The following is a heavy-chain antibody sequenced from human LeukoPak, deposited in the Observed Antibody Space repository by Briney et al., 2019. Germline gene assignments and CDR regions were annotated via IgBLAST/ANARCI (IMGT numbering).Heavy chain of an antibody. D-gene: IGHD2-15*01. V-gene: IGHV3-11*01. J-gene: IGHJ3*02. Sequence: GGSLRLSCAASGFTFSDYYMSWISQAPGKGLEWVSYISSSGSTIYYADSVKGRFTISRDNAKNSLYLQMNSLRAEDTAVYYCARHDVVSRAFDIWGPGTMVTVSS. CDR3: ARHDVVSRAFDI. CDR2: ISSSGSTI. CDR1: GFTFSDYY.